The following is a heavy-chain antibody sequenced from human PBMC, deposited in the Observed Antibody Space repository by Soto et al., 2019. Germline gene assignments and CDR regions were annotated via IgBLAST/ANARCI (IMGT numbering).Heavy chain of an antibody. D-gene: IGHD2-15*01. Sequence: QVQLQESGPGLVRPSQTLSLTCTVSGGSINSGDSYWNWIRQHPEKGLEWIGYINYLGSTFYNPSLKSRIIISVDTSKNHFSLKLSSVTAADTAVYYCARDAPGVAPYWGQGTLVTVSS. CDR1: GGSINSGDSY. V-gene: IGHV4-31*03. CDR3: ARDAPGVAPY. CDR2: INYLGST. J-gene: IGHJ4*02.